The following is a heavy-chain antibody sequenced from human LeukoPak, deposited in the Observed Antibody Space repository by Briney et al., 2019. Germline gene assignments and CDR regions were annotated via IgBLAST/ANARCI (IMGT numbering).Heavy chain of an antibody. J-gene: IGHJ4*02. Sequence: GESLKISCKGSGYSFTSYWIGWVRQMPGKGLEWMGIIYPGDSDTRYSPSFQGQVTISADKSTSTAYLQWSSLKASDTAMYYCARQYSSSWYPYYFDYWGQGTLVTVSS. V-gene: IGHV5-51*01. CDR2: IYPGDSDT. CDR1: GYSFTSYW. CDR3: ARQYSSSWYPYYFDY. D-gene: IGHD6-13*01.